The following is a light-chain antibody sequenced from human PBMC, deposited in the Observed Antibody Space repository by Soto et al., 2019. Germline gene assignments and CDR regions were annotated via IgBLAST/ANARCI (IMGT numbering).Light chain of an antibody. Sequence: QSVLTQPPSVSAAPRQRVTISCSGSSSNIGNNYVSWYQQLPKTAPKLLIYDDNKRPSGIPDRFSGSKSGTSGTLDITGLQTGDEADYYCGTWDSSLRAVVFGGGTQLTVL. V-gene: IGLV1-51*01. J-gene: IGLJ2*01. CDR2: DDN. CDR1: SSNIGNNY. CDR3: GTWDSSLRAVV.